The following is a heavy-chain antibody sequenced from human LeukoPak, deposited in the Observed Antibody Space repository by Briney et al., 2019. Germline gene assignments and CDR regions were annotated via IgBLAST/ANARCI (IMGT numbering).Heavy chain of an antibody. CDR2: ISGSGGST. D-gene: IGHD6-6*01. CDR1: GFTFSSYA. J-gene: IGHJ4*02. Sequence: PGGSLRLSCAASGFTFSSYAMSWVRQAPGKGLERVSAISGSGGSTYYADSVKGRFTISRDNSKNTLYLQMNSLRAEDTAVYYCAKDKEQLENYFDYWGQGTLVTVSS. V-gene: IGHV3-23*01. CDR3: AKDKEQLENYFDY.